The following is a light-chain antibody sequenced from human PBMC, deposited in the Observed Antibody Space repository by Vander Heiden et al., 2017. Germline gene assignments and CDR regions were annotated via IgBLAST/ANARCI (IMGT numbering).Light chain of an antibody. Sequence: QSALTHPASVSGSPGQSITISCTGTSSDVGGYNYVSWYQKHPGKAHKLMIYEVSHRPSGVSHRFSGSKSGTTASLTISGLQADDEADYYCSSYTSTSTPHFVFGTGTTVTVL. CDR3: SSYTSTSTPHFV. J-gene: IGLJ1*01. CDR1: SSDVGGYNY. V-gene: IGLV2-14*01. CDR2: EVS.